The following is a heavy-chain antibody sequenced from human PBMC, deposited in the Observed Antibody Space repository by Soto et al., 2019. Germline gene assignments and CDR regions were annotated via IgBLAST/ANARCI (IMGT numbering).Heavy chain of an antibody. J-gene: IGHJ5*02. V-gene: IGHV4-30-4*01. CDR2: IYYSGST. D-gene: IGHD6-13*01. Sequence: SETLSLTCTVSGGSISSGDYYWSWIRQPPGKGLEWIGYIYYSGSTYYNPSLKSRVTISVDTSKNQFSLKLSSVTAADTAVYYCARGGYSRSWYNWFDHWGQGTLVTVSS. CDR3: ARGGYSRSWYNWFDH. CDR1: GGSISSGDYY.